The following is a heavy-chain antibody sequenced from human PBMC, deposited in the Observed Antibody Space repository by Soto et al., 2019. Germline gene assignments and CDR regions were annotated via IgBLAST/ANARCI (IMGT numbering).Heavy chain of an antibody. CDR2: IIPILGIS. Sequence: QVQLVQSGAEVKKPGSSVKVSCKASGGTFSSYTISWVRQAPGQGLEWMGTIIPILGISNYAQKFQGRVTITAEKSTCTAYMKLSSLRSEDMAVYYCARNGEYSGYDWSFWGQGTLVTVSS. CDR3: ARNGEYSGYDWSF. D-gene: IGHD5-12*01. V-gene: IGHV1-69*02. CDR1: GGTFSSYT. J-gene: IGHJ4*02.